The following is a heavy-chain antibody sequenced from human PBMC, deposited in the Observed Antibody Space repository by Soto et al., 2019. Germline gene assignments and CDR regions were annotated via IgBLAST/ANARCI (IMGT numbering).Heavy chain of an antibody. CDR1: GYTFTYYA. CDR3: ATSDGPLGDY. Sequence: QVQLVQSGAEVKKPGASVKVSCKASGYTFTYYAMHWVRQAPGQRLEWMGWINAGNGNTKYSQRFQGRLTITRDTSASTAYMKLSSLSSEDTAVYYCATSDGPLGDYWGQGTLVTLSS. D-gene: IGHD4-17*01. V-gene: IGHV1-3*01. CDR2: INAGNGNT. J-gene: IGHJ4*02.